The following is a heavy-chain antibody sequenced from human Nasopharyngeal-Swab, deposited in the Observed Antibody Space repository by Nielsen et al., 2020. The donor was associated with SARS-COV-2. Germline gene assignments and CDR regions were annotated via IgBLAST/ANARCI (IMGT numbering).Heavy chain of an antibody. J-gene: IGHJ5*02. CDR1: GFTLSSYG. D-gene: IGHD4-23*01. Sequence: GGSLRLSCAASGFTLSSYGMHWVRQAPGKGLEWVALISYDGSNKYYAGSVKGRFTISRDNSKNTLYLQMNSLRAEDTAVYYCAKVYGGSEFDPWGQGTLVTVSS. V-gene: IGHV3-30*18. CDR3: AKVYGGSEFDP. CDR2: ISYDGSNK.